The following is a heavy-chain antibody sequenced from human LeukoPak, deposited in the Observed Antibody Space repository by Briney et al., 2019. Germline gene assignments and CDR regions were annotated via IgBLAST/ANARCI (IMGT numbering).Heavy chain of an antibody. CDR2: ISNIGSTT. Sequence: PGGSLGLSCAASGLTLSNYYMSWIRQAPGKGLEWVSYISNIGSTTHHADSVKGRFTISRDNAKNSLYLQMNSLRAEDTAVYYCASDISKKGFDYWGQGTLVTVSS. CDR3: ASDISKKGFDY. J-gene: IGHJ4*02. V-gene: IGHV3-11*04. CDR1: GLTLSNYY. D-gene: IGHD3-3*02.